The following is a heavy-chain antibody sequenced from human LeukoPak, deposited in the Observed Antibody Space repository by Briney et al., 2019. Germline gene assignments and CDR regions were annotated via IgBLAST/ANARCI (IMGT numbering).Heavy chain of an antibody. CDR2: INVSDGRT. V-gene: IGHV3-23*01. Sequence: GGSLRLSCAASGFTFRHFAMNWVRQAPGKGLEWVSVINVSDGRTYYADSVRGRFTISRDNSKNTLFLQLNGLRAEDTAIYYCARAMPSSTYYFDSWGQGTLVTVSS. D-gene: IGHD2-2*01. J-gene: IGHJ4*02. CDR3: ARAMPSSTYYFDS. CDR1: GFTFRHFA.